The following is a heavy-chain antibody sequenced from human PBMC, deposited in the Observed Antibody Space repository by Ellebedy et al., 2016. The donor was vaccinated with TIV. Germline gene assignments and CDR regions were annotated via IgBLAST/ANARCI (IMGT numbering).Heavy chain of an antibody. Sequence: PGGSLRLSCAASGFTFSNYVMSWVRQAPGKGLEWVSSISPSGGKTYYADSVKGRFTISRDNSKNMLDLQMNSLRAEDTAVYYCARMYNWNDDYYYGMDVWGQGTTVTVSS. CDR2: ISPSGGKT. CDR3: ARMYNWNDDYYYGMDV. CDR1: GFTFSNYV. J-gene: IGHJ6*02. D-gene: IGHD1-1*01. V-gene: IGHV3-23*01.